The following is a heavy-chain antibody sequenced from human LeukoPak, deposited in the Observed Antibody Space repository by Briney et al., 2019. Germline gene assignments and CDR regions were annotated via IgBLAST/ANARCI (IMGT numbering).Heavy chain of an antibody. Sequence: ASVKVSCKASGYTFPSYGISWLRQAPGQGLEWMGRINPNSGGINYVQKFQGRVTMTRDTSISTAYMELRSLRSDDTAVYYCARVSTYYDFWSGYYTDGGIDYWGQGTLVTVSS. V-gene: IGHV1-2*06. D-gene: IGHD3-3*01. CDR1: GYTFPSYG. J-gene: IGHJ4*02. CDR2: INPNSGGI. CDR3: ARVSTYYDFWSGYYTDGGIDY.